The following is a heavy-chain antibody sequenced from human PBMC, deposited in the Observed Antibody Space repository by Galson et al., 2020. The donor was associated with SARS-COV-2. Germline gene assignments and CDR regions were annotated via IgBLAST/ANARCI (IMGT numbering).Heavy chain of an antibody. D-gene: IGHD1-1*01. CDR1: GFTFSRYW. V-gene: IGHV3-74*01. Sequence: GESLKISCAASGFTFSRYWMHWVRQVPGKGLVWVSRINSDGRTTNYADSVKGRFTMSRDNVKNTLYLQMNSLRAEDTAVYYCSRGTSDWNVVDYWGQGPLVTVSS. J-gene: IGHJ4*02. CDR2: INSDGRTT. CDR3: SRGTSDWNVVDY.